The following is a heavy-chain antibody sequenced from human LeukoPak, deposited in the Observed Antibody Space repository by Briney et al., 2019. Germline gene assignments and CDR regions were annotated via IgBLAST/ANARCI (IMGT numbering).Heavy chain of an antibody. V-gene: IGHV4-39*07. D-gene: IGHD7-27*01. CDR2: ISYSGST. Sequence: SETLSLIRTVSGGSLSNSRYYWGWIRHPPGEGLEWIGCISYSGSTYSNPSFKSRVAMSLDTSKSQFSRRLYSVTSADTAMYYCARIDRHLGIRHFFDYWGQGTLVTVSS. CDR3: ARIDRHLGIRHFFDY. J-gene: IGHJ4*02. CDR1: GGSLSNSRYY.